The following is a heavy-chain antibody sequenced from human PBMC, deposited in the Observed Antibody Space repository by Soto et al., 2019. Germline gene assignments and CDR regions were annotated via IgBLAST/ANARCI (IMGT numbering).Heavy chain of an antibody. CDR2: ITGSGRDT. J-gene: IGHJ4*02. CDR3: AKNGLDNSPSAIDS. V-gene: IGHV3-23*01. D-gene: IGHD2-8*01. CDR1: GFTFRNNV. Sequence: EVQLLESGGGLAQPGGSLRLSCAASGFTFRNNVLSWVRQAPGKGLDWVSGITGSGRDTYYADSVKGRFTISRDNSKNMVLLQRNSLRAEDTALYYCAKNGLDNSPSAIDSWGPGTLVTVSS.